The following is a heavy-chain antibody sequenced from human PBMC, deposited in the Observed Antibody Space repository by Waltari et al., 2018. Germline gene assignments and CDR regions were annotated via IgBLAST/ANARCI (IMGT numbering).Heavy chain of an antibody. D-gene: IGHD3-3*01. J-gene: IGHJ5*02. CDR1: GASFSAYY. CDR3: TRGGNYDCWSHSPFVDP. CDR2: IRPPGTA. V-gene: IGHV4-34*01. Sequence: QVQLQQWGAGLLKSSETLSLTCSVSGASFSAYYWAWVRHVPGTGLAWIGRIRPPGTANANPSLGSRVAISIDTSRSQFSLKVFSVTAAYTALYFCTRGGNYDCWSHSPFVDPWGQGTQVTVSS.